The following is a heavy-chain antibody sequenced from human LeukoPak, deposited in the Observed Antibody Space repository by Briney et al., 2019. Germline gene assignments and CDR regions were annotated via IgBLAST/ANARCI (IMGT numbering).Heavy chain of an antibody. CDR2: IYCGGSDT. J-gene: IGHJ1*01. V-gene: IGHV5-51*01. Sequence: GESLKISCKGSGYSFTSNWIGWVLQMPGKGLEWRGVIYCGGSDTRYSSSFQGQVTFSVDKSIKTVYLQWSSLKASDTAMYYCARHGGGNSWPFQHWGQGTLVTVSS. CDR3: ARHGGGNSWPFQH. D-gene: IGHD6-13*01. CDR1: GYSFTSNW.